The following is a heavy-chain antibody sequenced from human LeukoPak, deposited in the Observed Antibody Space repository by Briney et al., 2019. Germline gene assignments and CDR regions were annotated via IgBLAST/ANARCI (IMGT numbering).Heavy chain of an antibody. J-gene: IGHJ3*02. V-gene: IGHV4-59*12. Sequence: SETLSLTCTVSGGSISSYYWSWIRQPPGKGLEWIGYIYYSGSTNYNPSLKSRVTISVDTSKNQFSLKLSSVTAADTAVYYCARDLVVRGVRGAFDIWGQGTMVTVSS. CDR3: ARDLVVRGVRGAFDI. CDR2: IYYSGST. D-gene: IGHD3-10*01. CDR1: GGSISSYY.